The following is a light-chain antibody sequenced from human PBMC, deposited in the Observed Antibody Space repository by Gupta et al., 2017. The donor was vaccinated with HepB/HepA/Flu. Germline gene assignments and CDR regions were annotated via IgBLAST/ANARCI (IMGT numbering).Light chain of an antibody. J-gene: IGLJ2*01. CDR1: SSTIGDYNY. Sequence: QSALTQPRSVSGSPGPSVTISCTGTSSTIGDYNYVSWYQQHPGKAPKLMIFGVSKRPSGVPDRFSGSKSGNTATLTITGLQPGDEADYYCCSEAGGNGDVLFGGGTKLTVL. CDR3: CSEAGGNGDVL. CDR2: GVS. V-gene: IGLV2-11*01.